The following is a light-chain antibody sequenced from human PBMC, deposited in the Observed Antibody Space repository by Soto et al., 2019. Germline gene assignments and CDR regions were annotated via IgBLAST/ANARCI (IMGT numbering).Light chain of an antibody. J-gene: IGLJ2*01. V-gene: IGLV3-21*02. CDR1: NLRIKS. Sequence: SYELTQPPSVSVAPGQTASITCGGNNLRIKSVHWYQQKPGQAPVLVVYDDSDRPSGIPERFSGSNSGNTATLTISRVEGGDEADYYCEVWDSSSDHVVFGGGTKLTVL. CDR3: EVWDSSSDHVV. CDR2: DDS.